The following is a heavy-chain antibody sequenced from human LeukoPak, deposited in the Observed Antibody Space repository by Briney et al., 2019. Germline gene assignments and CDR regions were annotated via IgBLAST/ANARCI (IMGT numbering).Heavy chain of an antibody. Sequence: GGSLRLSCAASGFTVSSNYMNWVRQAPGKGLEWVSNIFSGGGTHYADSVKGRFTISRDNSKNTVYLQMNSLRAADTAMYYCARRHLTSGSIDYWGQGTLVTVSS. CDR3: ARRHLTSGSIDY. J-gene: IGHJ4*02. CDR2: IFSGGGT. CDR1: GFTVSSNY. V-gene: IGHV3-53*01.